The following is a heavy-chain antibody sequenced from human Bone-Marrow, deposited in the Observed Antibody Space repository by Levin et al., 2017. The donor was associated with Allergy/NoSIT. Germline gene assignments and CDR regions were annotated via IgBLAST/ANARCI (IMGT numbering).Heavy chain of an antibody. CDR3: ARDLALVSGSDPSVCFHH. CDR1: RFTFSSYG. D-gene: IGHD5-12*01. Sequence: GGSLRLSCAASRFTFSSYGMHWVRQAPGKGLEWVAGISYDGSNKLYGDAVKGRFAISRDNSQNTLYLQLNSLRAEDTAVYFCARDLALVSGSDPSVCFHHWGQGTLVTVSP. CDR2: ISYDGSNK. J-gene: IGHJ4*02. V-gene: IGHV3-30*03.